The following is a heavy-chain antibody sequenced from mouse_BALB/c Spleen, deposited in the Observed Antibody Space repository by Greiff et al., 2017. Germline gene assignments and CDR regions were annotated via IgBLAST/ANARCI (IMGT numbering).Heavy chain of an antibody. CDR2: ISNGGGST. V-gene: IGHV5-12-2*01. CDR1: GFTFSSYT. J-gene: IGHJ2*01. CDR3: ARQRGDGNYYGSVPYYFDY. Sequence: EVKLMESGGGLVQPGGSLKLSCAASGFTFSSYTMSWVRQTPEKRLEWVAYISNGGGSTYYPDTVKGRFTISRDNAKNTLYLQMSSLKSEDTAMYYCARQRGDGNYYGSVPYYFDYWGQGTTLTVSS. D-gene: IGHD1-1*01.